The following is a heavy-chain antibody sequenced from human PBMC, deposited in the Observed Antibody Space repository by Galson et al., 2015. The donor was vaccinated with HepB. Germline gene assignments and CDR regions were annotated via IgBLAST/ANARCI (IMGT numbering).Heavy chain of an antibody. CDR3: ARERGFSGPFDH. Sequence: SLRLSCAASGFTFSSYGMHWVRQAPGKGLEWVAVIWYDGSNKYYADSVKGRFTISRDNSKNTLYLQMNSLRAEDTAVYYCARERGFSGPFDHWGQGTLVTVSS. CDR2: IWYDGSNK. CDR1: GFTFSSYG. J-gene: IGHJ4*02. D-gene: IGHD3-3*01. V-gene: IGHV3-33*01.